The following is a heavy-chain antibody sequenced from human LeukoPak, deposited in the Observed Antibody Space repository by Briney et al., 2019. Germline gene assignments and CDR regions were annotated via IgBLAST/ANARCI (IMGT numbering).Heavy chain of an antibody. Sequence: ASVKVSCKASGGTFSSYAISWGRQAPGPGLGREGGIIPIFGTANYAQKFQGRVTITADESTSTAYMDLSSLTSEATAVYYCTKHVTYSSGWYDDYWGQGTLVTVSS. CDR3: TKHVTYSSGWYDDY. J-gene: IGHJ4*02. CDR2: IIPIFGTA. CDR1: GGTFSSYA. D-gene: IGHD6-19*01. V-gene: IGHV1-69*13.